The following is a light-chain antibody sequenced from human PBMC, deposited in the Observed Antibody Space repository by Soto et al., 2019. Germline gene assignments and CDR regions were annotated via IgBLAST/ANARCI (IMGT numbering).Light chain of an antibody. V-gene: IGKV2-28*01. CDR2: LVS. CDR3: MQSLQTPWA. CDR1: QSLLHSNGYTY. Sequence: IVMTQSPLSLPVTPGEPASISCRSSQSLLHSNGYTYLDWYLQKPGQSPQLLIYLVSNRASGVPDRFSGGGSGTDITLKISRVEAEDVGVYYCMQSLQTPWAFGQGTKVEIK. J-gene: IGKJ1*01.